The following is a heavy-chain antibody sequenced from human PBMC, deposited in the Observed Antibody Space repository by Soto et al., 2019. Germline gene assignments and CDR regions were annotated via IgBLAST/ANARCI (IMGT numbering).Heavy chain of an antibody. V-gene: IGHV3-33*01. CDR2: IYYDGSNK. CDR1: GFTFGTVG. J-gene: IGHJ4*02. CDR3: ARDGVSATPFGGSLDY. D-gene: IGHD3-10*01. Sequence: QVQLVESGGGVVQPGGSLRLSCAASGFTFGTVGMHWIRQAPGKGLEWVAVIYYDGSNKHYAESVKGRFTISRDNSANTLDLQMNSPRVEDTGVYYCARDGVSATPFGGSLDYWGQGLLVTVSS.